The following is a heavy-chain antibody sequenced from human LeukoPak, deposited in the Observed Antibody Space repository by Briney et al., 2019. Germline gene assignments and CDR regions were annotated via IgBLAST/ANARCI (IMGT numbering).Heavy chain of an antibody. CDR3: ARDFGSPYSSSPPNWGGDY. CDR2: ISYDGSNK. V-gene: IGHV3-30*04. J-gene: IGHJ4*02. D-gene: IGHD6-13*01. CDR1: GFTFSSYA. Sequence: PARSLRLSCAASGFTFSSYAMHWVRQAPGKGLEWVAVISYDGSNKYYADSVKGRFTISRDNSKNTLYLQMNSLRAEDTAVYYCARDFGSPYSSSPPNWGGDYWGQGTLVTVSS.